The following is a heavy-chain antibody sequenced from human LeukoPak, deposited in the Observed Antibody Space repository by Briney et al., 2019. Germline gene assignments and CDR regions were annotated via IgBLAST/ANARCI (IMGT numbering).Heavy chain of an antibody. Sequence: ASVKVSCKASGYTFTGYYIHWVRQAPGQGLEWMGWINPNSGGTNYAQKFQGRVTMTRDTSISTAYMELSRLRSDDTAVYYCARFKKVRVATTNWFDPWGQGTLVTVSS. D-gene: IGHD5-12*01. CDR2: INPNSGGT. V-gene: IGHV1-2*02. J-gene: IGHJ5*02. CDR3: ARFKKVRVATTNWFDP. CDR1: GYTFTGYY.